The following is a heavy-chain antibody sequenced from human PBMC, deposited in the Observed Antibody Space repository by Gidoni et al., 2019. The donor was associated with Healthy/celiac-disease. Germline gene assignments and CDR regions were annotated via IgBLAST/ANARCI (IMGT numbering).Heavy chain of an antibody. Sequence: QVQLVASGGGVVQPGRSLRLSCSASGFTFSSYGLHWVRQAPGKGLEWVAVIWYDGSNKYYADAVKGRFTISRDNSKNTLYLQMNSLRAEDTAVYYCAREGGEAYCGGDCYWVFDYWGQGTLVTVSS. J-gene: IGHJ4*02. D-gene: IGHD2-21*02. CDR1: GFTFSSYG. V-gene: IGHV3-33*01. CDR3: AREGGEAYCGGDCYWVFDY. CDR2: IWYDGSNK.